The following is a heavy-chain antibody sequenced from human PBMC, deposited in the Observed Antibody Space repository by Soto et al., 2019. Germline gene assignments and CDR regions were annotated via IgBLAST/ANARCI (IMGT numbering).Heavy chain of an antibody. J-gene: IGHJ4*02. Sequence: PGGSLRLSCAASGFTFSSCWMNWVRQAPGKGLEWVSSISSSSSYIYYADSVKGRFTISRDNAKNSLYLQMNSLRAEDTAVYYCARHRPTTETNRHFDYWGQGTLVTVSS. V-gene: IGHV3-21*01. CDR2: ISSSSSYI. CDR1: GFTFSSCW. CDR3: ARHRPTTETNRHFDY. D-gene: IGHD4-4*01.